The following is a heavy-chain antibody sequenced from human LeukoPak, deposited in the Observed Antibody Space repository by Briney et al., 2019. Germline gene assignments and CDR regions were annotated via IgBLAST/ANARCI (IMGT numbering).Heavy chain of an antibody. V-gene: IGHV4-4*02. CDR2: MYLSGTT. D-gene: IGHD3-22*01. J-gene: IGHJ4*02. Sequence: PSETLSLTCTVSGDSINSLDLWSWVRQPPGKGLAWIGEMYLSGTTHSNPSVKSRVTISIDKSKNQFFLNLSSVTAADTAVYYCAGLVGRYSSGLYYYYFDYWGQGTLVTVSS. CDR1: GDSINSLDL. CDR3: AGLVGRYSSGLYYYYFDY.